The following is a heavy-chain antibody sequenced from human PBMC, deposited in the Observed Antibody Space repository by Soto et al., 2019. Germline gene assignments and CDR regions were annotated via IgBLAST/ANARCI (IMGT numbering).Heavy chain of an antibody. V-gene: IGHV4-30-2*01. CDR2: MYHSGTF. CDR1: GGSIGGVGYS. J-gene: IGHJ5*02. CDR3: ARAQFYSGSGNYNNLMFDA. Sequence: PSETLSLTXAVSGGSIGGVGYSWSWIRQPPGGGLEWIGYMYHSGTFLKSPSLKTRLTMSLDMSKNQFSLTLNSMTAADTAVYYCARAQFYSGSGNYNNLMFDAWGQGIQVTVSS. D-gene: IGHD3-10*01.